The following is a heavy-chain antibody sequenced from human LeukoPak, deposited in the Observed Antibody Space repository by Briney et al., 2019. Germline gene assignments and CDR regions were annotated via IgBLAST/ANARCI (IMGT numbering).Heavy chain of an antibody. Sequence: SETLSLPCTVSGGSISRYYWSWIRQHPRKGLEWIGYIYYSGSTNYNPSLKSRVTISVDTSKNQFSLKLSSVTAADTAVYYCAREMITMVRGVMTDYFDYWGQGTLVTVSS. CDR1: GGSISRYY. V-gene: IGHV4-59*01. CDR2: IYYSGST. CDR3: AREMITMVRGVMTDYFDY. D-gene: IGHD3-10*01. J-gene: IGHJ4*02.